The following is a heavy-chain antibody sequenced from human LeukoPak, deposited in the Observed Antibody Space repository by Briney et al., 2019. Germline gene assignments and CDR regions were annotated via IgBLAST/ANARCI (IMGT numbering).Heavy chain of an antibody. CDR3: ARTDYDSSGYYHAFDI. CDR2: ISSSSSYE. D-gene: IGHD3-22*01. J-gene: IGHJ3*02. CDR1: GFTFSTYS. Sequence: GGSLRLSCAASGFTFSTYSMNWVRQAPGKGLEWVSSISSSSSYEYYADSVKGRFTISRDNAKNSLYLQMNSLRAEDTAVYYCARTDYDSSGYYHAFDIWGQGTMVTVSS. V-gene: IGHV3-21*01.